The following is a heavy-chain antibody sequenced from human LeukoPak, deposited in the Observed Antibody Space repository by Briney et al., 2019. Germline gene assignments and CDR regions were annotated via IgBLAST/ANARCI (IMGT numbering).Heavy chain of an antibody. CDR2: IKQDGSEK. D-gene: IGHD6-19*01. J-gene: IGHJ3*02. V-gene: IGHV3-7*01. CDR3: ARIYSSGWNDAFDI. CDR1: GFTFSSYW. Sequence: GGSLRFSCAASGFTFSSYWMSWVRQAPGKGLEWVANIKQDGSEKYYVDSVKGRFTISRDNAKNSLYLQMNSLRAEDTAVYYCARIYSSGWNDAFDIWGQGTMVTVSS.